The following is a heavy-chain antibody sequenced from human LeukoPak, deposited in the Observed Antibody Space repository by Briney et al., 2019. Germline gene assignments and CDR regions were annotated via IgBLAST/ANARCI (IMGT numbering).Heavy chain of an antibody. Sequence: SGGSLRLSCAASGFTFSSCWMHWVRQAPGKGLVWVSRINSDGSSTSYADSVKGRFTISRDNAKNTLYLQMNSLRAEDTAVYYCAREDYGSGSYGYWGQGTLVTVSS. J-gene: IGHJ4*02. D-gene: IGHD3-10*01. CDR3: AREDYGSGSYGY. CDR2: INSDGSST. V-gene: IGHV3-74*01. CDR1: GFTFSSCW.